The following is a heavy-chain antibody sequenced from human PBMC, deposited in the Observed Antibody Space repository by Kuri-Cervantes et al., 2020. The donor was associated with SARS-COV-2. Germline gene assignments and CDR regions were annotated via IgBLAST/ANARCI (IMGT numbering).Heavy chain of an antibody. CDR3: ARDHLRYDFWSGRGYGMDV. CDR2: ISGSGGST. J-gene: IGHJ6*02. Sequence: GESLKISCAASGFTFSSYAMSWVRQAPGKGLEWVSAISGSGGSTYYADSVKGRFTISRDNSKNTLYLQMNSLRAEDTAVYYCARDHLRYDFWSGRGYGMDVWGQGTTVTVSS. CDR1: GFTFSSYA. D-gene: IGHD3-3*01. V-gene: IGHV3-23*01.